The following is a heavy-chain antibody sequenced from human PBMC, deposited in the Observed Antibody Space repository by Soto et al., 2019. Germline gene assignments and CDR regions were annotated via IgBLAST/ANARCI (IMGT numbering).Heavy chain of an antibody. V-gene: IGHV3-21*06. Sequence: GGSLRLSCGASGFTFTRYRMNWVRQAPGKELEWVSSISSTTNYVYYGDSMKGRFTISRDNAKNSLYLEMNSLRAEDTAVYYCARESEDLTSNFDYWGQGTLVTVSS. CDR1: GFTFTRYR. CDR3: ARESEDLTSNFDY. CDR2: ISSTTNYV. J-gene: IGHJ4*02.